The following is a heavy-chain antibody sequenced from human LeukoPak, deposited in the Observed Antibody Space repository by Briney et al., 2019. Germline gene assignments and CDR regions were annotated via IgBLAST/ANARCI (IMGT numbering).Heavy chain of an antibody. D-gene: IGHD5-18*01. V-gene: IGHV3-9*01. Sequence: GRSLRLSCAASGFTFDDYAMHWFRQAPGKGLEWVSGISWNSGSIGYADSVKGRFTISRDNAKNSLYLQMNSLRAEDTALYYCAKGARIQLWHNWFDPWGQGTLVTVSS. CDR2: ISWNSGSI. CDR3: AKGARIQLWHNWFDP. J-gene: IGHJ5*02. CDR1: GFTFDDYA.